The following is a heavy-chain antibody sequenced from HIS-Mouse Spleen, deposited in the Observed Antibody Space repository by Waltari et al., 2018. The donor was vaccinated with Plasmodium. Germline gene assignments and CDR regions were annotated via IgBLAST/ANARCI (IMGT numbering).Heavy chain of an antibody. J-gene: IGHJ1*01. Sequence: QVQLVQSGAEVKKPGASVKVSCKASGYTFTGYYMHWVRQAPGQGLEWMGWIKHNSGGKNYAQKVQGRVTMTRDTSISTAYMELSRLRSDYTAVYYCARVLGYKAAAGTFVEYFQHWGQGTLVTVSS. CDR2: IKHNSGGK. CDR3: ARVLGYKAAAGTFVEYFQH. CDR1: GYTFTGYY. V-gene: IGHV1-2*02. D-gene: IGHD6-13*01.